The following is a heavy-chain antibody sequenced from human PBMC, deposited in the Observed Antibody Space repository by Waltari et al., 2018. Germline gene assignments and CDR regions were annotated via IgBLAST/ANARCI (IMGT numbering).Heavy chain of an antibody. Sequence: QVQLQESGPGLVKPSPTLSLTCTVSGGSISSGSYYWSWIRQPAGKGLEWIGRIYTSGSTNYNPSLKSRVTISVDTSKNQFSLKLSSVTAADTAVYYCARDRYSYESHAFDIWGQGTMVTVSS. D-gene: IGHD5-18*01. CDR3: ARDRYSYESHAFDI. J-gene: IGHJ3*02. CDR2: IYTSGST. V-gene: IGHV4-61*02. CDR1: GGSISSGSYY.